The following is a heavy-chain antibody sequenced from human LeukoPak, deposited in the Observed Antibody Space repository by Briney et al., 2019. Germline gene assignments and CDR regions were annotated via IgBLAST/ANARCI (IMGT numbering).Heavy chain of an antibody. Sequence: GGSLRLSCAASGFTFSSYWMSWVRQAPGKGLEWVANIKQDGSEKYYVGSVKGRFTISRDNAKNSLYLQMNSLRAEDTAVYYCARVDDHKPGRRITIFGVVTAYYYGMDVWGQGTTVTVSS. CDR3: ARVDDHKPGRRITIFGVVTAYYYGMDV. CDR1: GFTFSSYW. CDR2: IKQDGSEK. D-gene: IGHD3-3*01. V-gene: IGHV3-7*01. J-gene: IGHJ6*02.